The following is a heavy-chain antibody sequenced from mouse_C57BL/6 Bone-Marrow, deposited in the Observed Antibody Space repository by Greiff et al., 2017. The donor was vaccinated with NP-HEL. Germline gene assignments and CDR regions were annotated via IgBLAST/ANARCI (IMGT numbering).Heavy chain of an antibody. J-gene: IGHJ3*01. CDR3: AQLRPLAY. CDR2: IDPSDSYT. V-gene: IGHV1-59*01. D-gene: IGHD1-2*01. CDR1: GYTFTSYW. Sequence: QVQLKQPGAELVRPGTSVKLSCKASGYTFTSYWMHWVKQRPGQGLEWIGVIDPSDSYTNYNQKFKGKATLTVDTSSSTAYMQLRSLTSEDSAVYYCAQLRPLAYWGQGTLVTVSA.